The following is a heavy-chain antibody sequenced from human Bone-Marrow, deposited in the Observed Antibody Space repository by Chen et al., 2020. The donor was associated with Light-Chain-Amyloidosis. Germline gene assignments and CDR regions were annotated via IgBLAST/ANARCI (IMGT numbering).Heavy chain of an antibody. J-gene: IGHJ4*02. CDR1: GYTFPNYW. Sequence: KISCKGSGYTFPNYWIGWVRQMPGKGLEWMGVIYPDDSDARYSPSFEGQVTISADKSITTAYLQWRSLKASGTAMYYCARRRDGYNFDYWGQGTLVTVSS. CDR3: ARRRDGYNFDY. CDR2: IYPDDSDA. V-gene: IGHV5-51*01. D-gene: IGHD5-12*01.